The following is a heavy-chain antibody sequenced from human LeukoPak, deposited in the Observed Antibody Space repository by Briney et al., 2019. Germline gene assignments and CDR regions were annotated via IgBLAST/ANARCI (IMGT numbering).Heavy chain of an antibody. Sequence: PGGSLRLSCAASGFTFDGYAMIWVRQAPGKGLEWASGITWNSDRIGYADSVKGRFTISRDNARNSLYLQMNSLRAEDTALYYCAKDIARRPGYYDSSGYADNWGQGTLVTVSS. V-gene: IGHV3-9*01. D-gene: IGHD3-22*01. CDR3: AKDIARRPGYYDSSGYADN. CDR2: ITWNSDRI. J-gene: IGHJ4*02. CDR1: GFTFDGYA.